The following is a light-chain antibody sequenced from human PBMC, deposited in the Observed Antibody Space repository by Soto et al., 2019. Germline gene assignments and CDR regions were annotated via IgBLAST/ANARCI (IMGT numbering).Light chain of an antibody. CDR2: DAS. CDR1: QSVSSY. Sequence: EVVLTQSPATLSLSPGERAPLSCRASQSVSSYLAWYQQKPGQAPRLLIYDASNRATGIPARFSGSGSGTDFTLTINRLEPEDFAVYYCQQRSSWPLTFGGGTKVEI. V-gene: IGKV3-11*01. CDR3: QQRSSWPLT. J-gene: IGKJ4*01.